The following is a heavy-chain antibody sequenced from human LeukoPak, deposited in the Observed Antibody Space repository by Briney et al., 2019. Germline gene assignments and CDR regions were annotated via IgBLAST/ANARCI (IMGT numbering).Heavy chain of an antibody. Sequence: GGSLRLSCAASGFTFSSYAMSWVRQAPGKGLEWVSAISGSGGSTYYADSVKGRFTISRDNPKNTLYLQMNSLRAEDTAVYYCAKDLHSSSTFDYWGQGTLVTVSS. V-gene: IGHV3-23*01. J-gene: IGHJ4*02. CDR2: ISGSGGST. D-gene: IGHD6-6*01. CDR3: AKDLHSSSTFDY. CDR1: GFTFSSYA.